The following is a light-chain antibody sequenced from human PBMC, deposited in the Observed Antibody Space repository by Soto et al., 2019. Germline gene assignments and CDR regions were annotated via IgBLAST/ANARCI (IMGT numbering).Light chain of an antibody. Sequence: QLVLTQSPSASASLGASVKLTFTLSSGHSSYAIAWHQQQPEKGPRYLMKLNSDGSHSKGDGIPDRFSGSSSGAERYLTISSLQSEDEADYSCQTWGSGTVVFGGGTKVTVL. CDR1: SGHSSYA. CDR2: LNSDGSH. V-gene: IGLV4-69*01. J-gene: IGLJ2*01. CDR3: QTWGSGTVV.